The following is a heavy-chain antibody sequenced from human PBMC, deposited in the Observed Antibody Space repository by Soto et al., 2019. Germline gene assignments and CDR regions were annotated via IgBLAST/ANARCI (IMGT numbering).Heavy chain of an antibody. CDR2: IYYSGTT. D-gene: IGHD1-26*01. Sequence: PSETLSLTCTVSGGSISTYYWSWIRQPPGKGLEWIGYIYYSGTTNYNPSLKSRVTISVDTSKNQFSLKLSSVTAADTAVYYCARGKYSGSYCDWFDPWGQGTLVTVSS. CDR1: GGSISTYY. V-gene: IGHV4-59*01. CDR3: ARGKYSGSYCDWFDP. J-gene: IGHJ5*02.